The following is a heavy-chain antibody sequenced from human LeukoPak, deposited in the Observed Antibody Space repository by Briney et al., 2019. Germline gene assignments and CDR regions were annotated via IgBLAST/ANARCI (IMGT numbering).Heavy chain of an antibody. CDR1: GGSIGSSNYY. D-gene: IGHD3-22*01. CDR3: ARFGEYYYDSSGYYYEPYYFDY. Sequence: SETLSLTCTVSGGSIGSSNYYWGWIRQPPGKGLEWIGSIYHSGSTYYNPSLKSRVTISVDTSKNQFSLKLSSVTAADTAVYYCARFGEYYYDSSGYYYEPYYFDYWGQGTLVTVSS. CDR2: IYHSGST. J-gene: IGHJ4*02. V-gene: IGHV4-39*07.